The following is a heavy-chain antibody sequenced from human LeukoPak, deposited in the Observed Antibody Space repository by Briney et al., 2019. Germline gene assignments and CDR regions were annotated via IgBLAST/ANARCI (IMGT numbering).Heavy chain of an antibody. D-gene: IGHD2-21*02. CDR3: ARNTETAIPLPYYFDY. J-gene: IGHJ4*02. CDR1: GYTFTSYA. Sequence: VSVKVSCKASGYTFTSYAMHWVRQAPGQRLECMGWINTGNGNTKYSQKFQGRVTITRDTSASTAYMDLSSLRPEDTAVYYCARNTETAIPLPYYFDYWGQGTLVTVSS. CDR2: INTGNGNT. V-gene: IGHV1-3*04.